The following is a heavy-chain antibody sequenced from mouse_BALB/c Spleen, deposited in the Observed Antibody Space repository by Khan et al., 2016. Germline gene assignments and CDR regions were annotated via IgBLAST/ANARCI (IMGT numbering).Heavy chain of an antibody. CDR3: ARGTTALFYALDY. V-gene: IGHV1S137*01. CDR2: ISTYYGDA. Sequence: QVQLQQSGAELVRPGVSVKISCKGSAYTFTDYDLHWVKQSHAKSLEWIGIISTYYGDATYNQKFKGKATMTVDKSSSTAYMELARLTSEDSAIYYCARGTTALFYALDYWAQGTSVTVSS. D-gene: IGHD1-2*01. CDR1: AYTFTDYD. J-gene: IGHJ4*01.